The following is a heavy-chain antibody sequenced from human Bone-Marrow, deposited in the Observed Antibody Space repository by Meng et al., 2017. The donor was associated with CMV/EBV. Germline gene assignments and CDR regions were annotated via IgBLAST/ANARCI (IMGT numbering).Heavy chain of an antibody. J-gene: IGHJ6*02. CDR3: TTDLGSDCSSTSSYTNYYYGMYV. D-gene: IGHD2-2*02. CDR2: IKSKTDSGTT. V-gene: IGHV3-15*01. CDR1: GFTFSSYE. Sequence: ETLSLTCAASGFTFSSYEINWVRQAPGKGLEWVGRIKSKTDSGTTDYAAPVKGRFTISRDDSKNTLSLQLNSLKTEDTAVYYCTTDLGSDCSSTSSYTNYYYGMYVWGQGTTVTVSS.